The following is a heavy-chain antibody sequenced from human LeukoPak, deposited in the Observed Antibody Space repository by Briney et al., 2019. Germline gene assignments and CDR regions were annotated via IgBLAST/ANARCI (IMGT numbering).Heavy chain of an antibody. CDR3: AMGPIVVVPAARRDAFDI. D-gene: IGHD2-2*01. V-gene: IGHV1-24*01. Sequence: GASVKVSCKVSGYTLTELSMHWVRQAPGKGLEWMGGFDPEDGETIYAQKFQGRVTMTEDTSTDTAYMELSSLRSEDTAVYYCAMGPIVVVPAARRDAFDIWGQGTMVTVSS. CDR2: FDPEDGET. J-gene: IGHJ3*02. CDR1: GYTLTELS.